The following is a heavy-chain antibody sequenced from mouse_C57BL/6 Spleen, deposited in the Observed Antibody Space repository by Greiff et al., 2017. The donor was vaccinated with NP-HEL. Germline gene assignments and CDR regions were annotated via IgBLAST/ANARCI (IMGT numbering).Heavy chain of an antibody. Sequence: EVKVVESGGGLVKPGGSLKLSCAASGFTFSDYGMHWVRQAPEKGLEWVAYISSGSSTIYYVDPVKGRFTISRDNANNTLCLQMTSLRSEDTAMYYCARLLANWDPYYCDYGGQGTTLTVSS. CDR2: ISSGSSTI. CDR1: GFTFSDYG. V-gene: IGHV5-17*01. D-gene: IGHD4-1*01. CDR3: ARLLANWDPYYCDY. J-gene: IGHJ2*01.